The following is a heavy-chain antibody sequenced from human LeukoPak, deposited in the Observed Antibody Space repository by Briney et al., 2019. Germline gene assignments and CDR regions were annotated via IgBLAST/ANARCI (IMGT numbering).Heavy chain of an antibody. CDR3: ARAGAYYDFWSGYYTSDYYYYMDV. Sequence: ASVKVSCKASGYTFTSYGISWVRQAPGQGLEWMGWISAYNGNTNYAQKFQGRVTITADKSTSTAYMELSSLRSEDTAVYYCARAGAYYDFWSGYYTSDYYYYMDVWGKGTTVTVSS. J-gene: IGHJ6*03. V-gene: IGHV1-18*01. D-gene: IGHD3-3*01. CDR1: GYTFTSYG. CDR2: ISAYNGNT.